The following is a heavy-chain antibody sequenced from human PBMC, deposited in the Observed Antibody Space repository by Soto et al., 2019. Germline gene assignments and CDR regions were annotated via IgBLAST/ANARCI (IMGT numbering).Heavy chain of an antibody. CDR2: LYDVDGS. D-gene: IGHD2-15*01. CDR3: VKQAHGLDGVAFDY. J-gene: IGHJ4*02. Sequence: DVQLVESGGGLMQPGESLRLSCAASGLTVSGKKYVAWVRQAPGKGLEWVSALYDVDGSFYADSVKGRFTTSSDSSKTTVYLQMGSLRPEDTAIYYCVKQAHGLDGVAFDYWGQGTRGTVAS. V-gene: IGHV3-53*01. CDR1: GLTVSGKKY.